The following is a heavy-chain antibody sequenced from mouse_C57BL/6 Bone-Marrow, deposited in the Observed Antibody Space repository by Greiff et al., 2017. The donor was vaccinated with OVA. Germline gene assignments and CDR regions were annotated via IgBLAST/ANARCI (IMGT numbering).Heavy chain of an antibody. CDR1: GFTFSDYG. CDR2: ISNLAYSI. V-gene: IGHV5-15*01. CDR3: ARHGYPYYFDY. Sequence: EVKLMESGGGLVQPGGSLKLSCAASGFTFSDYGMAWVRQAPRKGPEWVAFISNLAYSIYYADTVTGRFTISRENAKNTLYLEMSSLRSEDTAMYYCARHGYPYYFDYWGQGTTLTVSS. D-gene: IGHD2-2*01. J-gene: IGHJ2*01.